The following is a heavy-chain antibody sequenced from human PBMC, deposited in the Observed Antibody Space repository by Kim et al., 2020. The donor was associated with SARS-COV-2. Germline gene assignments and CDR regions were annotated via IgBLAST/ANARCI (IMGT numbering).Heavy chain of an antibody. J-gene: IGHJ6*02. CDR2: IYYSGST. CDR1: GGSISSYY. V-gene: IGHV4-59*13. CDR3: ARGRGRGGMDV. Sequence: SETLSLTCTVSGGSISSYYWSWIRQPPGKGLEWIGYIYYSGSTNYNPSLKSRVTISVDTSKNQFSLKLSSVTAADTAVYYCARGRGRGGMDVWGQGTTVTVSS. D-gene: IGHD3-10*01.